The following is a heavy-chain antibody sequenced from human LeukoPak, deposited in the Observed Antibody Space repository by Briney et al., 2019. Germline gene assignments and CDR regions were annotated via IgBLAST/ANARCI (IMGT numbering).Heavy chain of an antibody. V-gene: IGHV1-18*01. CDR3: AGAQSGWYYFDY. Sequence: ASVKVSCKASGYTFSSYDISWVRQAPGQGLEWMGWISVYNANTNYAQKFQGRVTMTTDTSTSTANMELRSLRSDDTAVYYCAGAQSGWYYFDYWGQGTLVTVSS. J-gene: IGHJ4*02. CDR1: GYTFSSYD. CDR2: ISVYNANT. D-gene: IGHD6-19*01.